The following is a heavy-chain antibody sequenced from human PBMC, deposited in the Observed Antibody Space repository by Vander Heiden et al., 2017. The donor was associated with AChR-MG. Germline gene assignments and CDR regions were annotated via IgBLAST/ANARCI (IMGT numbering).Heavy chain of an antibody. CDR1: GFTFSNYG. CDR2: ISFDGSNK. V-gene: IGHV3-30*18. Sequence: QVQLVESGGGVVQPGTSLRLSCAASGFTFSNYGMHWVRQAPGKGLEWVAGISFDGSNKYYADSVRGRFTISRDNSKNTLWLQMNSLGTEDMAVYYCAKDHQEKMAPVEYWGQGTLVTVSS. D-gene: IGHD2-15*01. CDR3: AKDHQEKMAPVEY. J-gene: IGHJ4*02.